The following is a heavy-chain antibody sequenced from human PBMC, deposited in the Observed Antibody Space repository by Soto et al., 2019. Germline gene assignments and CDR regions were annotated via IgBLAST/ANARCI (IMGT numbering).Heavy chain of an antibody. CDR3: ARDLKNYDILLAQRDYYYYGMDV. J-gene: IGHJ6*02. D-gene: IGHD3-9*01. CDR1: GFTFSSYA. V-gene: IGHV3-30-3*01. CDR2: ISYDGSNK. Sequence: PGGSLRLSCAASGFTFSSYAMHWVRQAPGKGLEWVAVISYDGSNKYYADSVKGRFTISRDNSKNTLYLQMNSLRAEDTAVYYCARDLKNYDILLAQRDYYYYGMDVWGQGTTVTVSS.